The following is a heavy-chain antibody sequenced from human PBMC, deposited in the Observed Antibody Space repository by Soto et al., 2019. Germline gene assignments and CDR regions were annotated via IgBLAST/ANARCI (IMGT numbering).Heavy chain of an antibody. V-gene: IGHV3-9*01. D-gene: IGHD3-16*02. CDR2: ISWNSGSI. J-gene: IGHJ4*02. Sequence: EVQLVESGGGLVQPGRSLRLSCAASGFTFDDYAMHWVRQAPWKGLEWVSGISWNSGSIGYADSVKGRFTISRDNAKNSLYLQMNSLRAEDTALYYCAKGVMITFGGVIVAPFFDYWGQGTLVTVSS. CDR1: GFTFDDYA. CDR3: AKGVMITFGGVIVAPFFDY.